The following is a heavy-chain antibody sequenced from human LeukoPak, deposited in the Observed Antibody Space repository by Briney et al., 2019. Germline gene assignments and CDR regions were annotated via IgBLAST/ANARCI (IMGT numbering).Heavy chain of an antibody. J-gene: IGHJ6*02. CDR3: ARDSSSSSYYGMDV. D-gene: IGHD6-13*01. CDR2: ISSSGSTI. CDR1: GFTFSSYA. Sequence: GGSLRLSCAASGFTFSSYAMTWVRQAPGKGLEWVSYISSSGSTIYYADSVKGRFTISRDNAKNSLYLQMNSLRAEDTAVYYCARDSSSSSYYGMDVWGQGTTVTVSS. V-gene: IGHV3-48*03.